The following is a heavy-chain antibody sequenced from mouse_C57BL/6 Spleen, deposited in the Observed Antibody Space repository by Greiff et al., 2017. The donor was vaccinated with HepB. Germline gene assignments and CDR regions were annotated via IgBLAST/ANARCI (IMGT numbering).Heavy chain of an antibody. D-gene: IGHD3-3*01. CDR2: ISSGGDYI. Sequence: EVKVVESGEGLVKPGGSLKLSCAASGFTFSSYAMSWVRQTPEKRLEWVAYISSGGDYIYYADTVKGRFTISRDNARNTLYLQMSSLKSEDTAMYYCTREGGTGYFDVWGTGTTVTVSS. CDR3: TREGGTGYFDV. J-gene: IGHJ1*03. V-gene: IGHV5-9-1*02. CDR1: GFTFSSYA.